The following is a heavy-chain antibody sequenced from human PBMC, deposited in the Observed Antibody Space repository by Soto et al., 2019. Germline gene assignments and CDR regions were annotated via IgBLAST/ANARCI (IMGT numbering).Heavy chain of an antibody. Sequence: QVQLVESGGGVVQPGRSLRLSCAASGFTFSSYGMHWVRQAPGKGLEWVAVIWYDGSNKYYADSVKGRFTISRDNSKNPVHLQMNSLIAEDTAVYYWARVPGYSSGWYWYFDLWGRGTLVTVSS. J-gene: IGHJ2*01. D-gene: IGHD6-19*01. CDR3: ARVPGYSSGWYWYFDL. V-gene: IGHV3-33*01. CDR2: IWYDGSNK. CDR1: GFTFSSYG.